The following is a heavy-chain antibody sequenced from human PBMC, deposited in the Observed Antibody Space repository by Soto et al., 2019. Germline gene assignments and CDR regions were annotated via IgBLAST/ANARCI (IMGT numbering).Heavy chain of an antibody. CDR3: TLPAWWWSLDYYYYYMDV. Sequence: GGSLRLSCAASGFTFSNAWMSWVRQAPGKGLEWVGRIKSKTDGGTTDYAAPVKGRFTISRDDSKNTLYLQMNSLKTEDTAVYYCTLPAWWWSLDYYYYYMDVWGKGTTVTVSS. CDR2: IKSKTDGGTT. D-gene: IGHD2-15*01. J-gene: IGHJ6*03. CDR1: GFTFSNAW. V-gene: IGHV3-15*01.